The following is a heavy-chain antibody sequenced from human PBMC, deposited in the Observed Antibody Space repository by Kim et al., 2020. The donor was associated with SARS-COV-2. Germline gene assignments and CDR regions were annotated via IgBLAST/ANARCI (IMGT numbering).Heavy chain of an antibody. CDR3: AKEDAVAVAGGFDR. V-gene: IGHV3-30*18. D-gene: IGHD6-19*01. Sequence: GGSLRLSCAASGFTFSSYGMHWVRQAPGKGLEWVAVISYDGRNTKYGDAVKGRFTISRDNSKNTLDLQMSTLRPEDTAVYYCAKEDAVAVAGGFDRWGQGTLVTV. CDR2: ISYDGRNT. J-gene: IGHJ4*02. CDR1: GFTFSSYG.